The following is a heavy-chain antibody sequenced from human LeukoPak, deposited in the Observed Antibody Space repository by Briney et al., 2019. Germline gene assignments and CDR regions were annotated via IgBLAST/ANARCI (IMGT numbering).Heavy chain of an antibody. Sequence: WGSLRLSCAASGLTFSSYAMHWVRQAPGKGLEWVSSINGSGGNSYYADSVKGRFTISRDNSKNTVSLQMNSLRAEDTALYYCANPGTYRSGWGSPPSFDSWGQGTLVTVSS. CDR1: GLTFSSYA. V-gene: IGHV3-23*01. CDR3: ANPGTYRSGWGSPPSFDS. D-gene: IGHD6-19*01. CDR2: INGSGGNS. J-gene: IGHJ4*02.